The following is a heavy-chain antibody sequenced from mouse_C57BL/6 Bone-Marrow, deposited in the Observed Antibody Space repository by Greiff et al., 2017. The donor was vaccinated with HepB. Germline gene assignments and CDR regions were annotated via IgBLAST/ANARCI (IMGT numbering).Heavy chain of an antibody. CDR2: ISNLAYSI. D-gene: IGHD1-1*01. V-gene: IGHV5-15*01. CDR3: ASLYYDGAY. CDR1: GFTFSDYG. Sequence: EVQVVESGGGLVQPGGSLKLSCAASGFTFSDYGMAWVRQAPRKGPEWVAFISNLAYSIYYADTVTGRFTISRENAKHTLYLEMSSLRSEDTAMYYCASLYYDGAYWGQGTLVTVSA. J-gene: IGHJ3*01.